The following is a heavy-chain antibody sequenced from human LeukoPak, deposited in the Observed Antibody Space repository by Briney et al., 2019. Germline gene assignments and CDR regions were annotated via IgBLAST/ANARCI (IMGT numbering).Heavy chain of an antibody. CDR2: ISGSSGST. CDR1: GFTFSDYA. D-gene: IGHD2-21*02. V-gene: IGHV3-23*01. Sequence: GGSLRLSCAVSGFTFSDYAMTWVRQAPGKGLERVSAISGSSGSTYYADSVKGRFTISRDNSKNTLYLQMNSLRAEDTAVYYCAKGSFRRAYCGGDCYRWGQGTLVTVSS. J-gene: IGHJ4*02. CDR3: AKGSFRRAYCGGDCYR.